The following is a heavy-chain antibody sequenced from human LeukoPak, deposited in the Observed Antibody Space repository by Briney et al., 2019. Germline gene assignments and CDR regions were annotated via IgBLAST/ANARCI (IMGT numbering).Heavy chain of an antibody. CDR3: EREGSSGWFDY. J-gene: IGHJ4*02. CDR2: IIPISGTP. Sequence: SVKLSCKASGGTFSSYGINWVRQAPGQGLEWMGRIIPISGTPNYAQKFQGRVTITADISTSTAYMELSSLRSEDTAMYYCEREGSSGWFDYWGQGTLVTVSS. CDR1: GGTFSSYG. V-gene: IGHV1-69*06. D-gene: IGHD6-19*01.